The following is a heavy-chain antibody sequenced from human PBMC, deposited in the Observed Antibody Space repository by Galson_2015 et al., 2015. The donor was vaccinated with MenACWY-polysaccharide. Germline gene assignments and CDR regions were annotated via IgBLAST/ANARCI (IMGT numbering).Heavy chain of an antibody. D-gene: IGHD2-8*01. V-gene: IGHV2-5*02. Sequence: PALVKPTQTLTLTCTFSGFSLSTTEVGVGWIRQSPGKALEWLAVIYRDDEKRYSPSLKTRLTITKDTSRSQVVLTMTNMDPVDTGTYCCAHSRYSTNGVYYRGIADYWGQGTLVTVSS. CDR3: AHSRYSTNGVYYRGIADY. CDR1: GFSLSTTEVG. CDR2: IYRDDEK. J-gene: IGHJ4*02.